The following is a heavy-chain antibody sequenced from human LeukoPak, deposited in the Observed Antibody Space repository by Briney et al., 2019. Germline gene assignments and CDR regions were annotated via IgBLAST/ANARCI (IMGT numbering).Heavy chain of an antibody. J-gene: IGHJ4*02. CDR1: GGSVSSGSYY. CDR2: IYYSGST. CDR3: ARDPGPAYFDY. Sequence: PSETLSLTCTVSGGSVSSGSYYWSWIRQPPGKGLEWIGYIYYSGSTNYNPSLKSRVTISVDTSKNQFSLKLSSVTAADTAVYYCARDPGPAYFDYWGQGTLVTVSS. V-gene: IGHV4-61*01.